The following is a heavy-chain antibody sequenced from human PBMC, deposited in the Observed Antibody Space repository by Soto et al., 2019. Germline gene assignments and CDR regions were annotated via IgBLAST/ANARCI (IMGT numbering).Heavy chain of an antibody. V-gene: IGHV1-69*06. Sequence: QVQLVQSGAEVRKPGSSVKVSGKASGGTFTTYDISWVRQAPGQGLEWMGGIIPLFDATKYAQKFQGRVTITADKSTGTAYMELSSLRSEATAMYYCARDRSSSWYNGTFYFDSWGQGTLVTVSS. CDR3: ARDRSSSWYNGTFYFDS. CDR2: IIPLFDAT. D-gene: IGHD6-19*01. CDR1: GGTFTTYD. J-gene: IGHJ4*02.